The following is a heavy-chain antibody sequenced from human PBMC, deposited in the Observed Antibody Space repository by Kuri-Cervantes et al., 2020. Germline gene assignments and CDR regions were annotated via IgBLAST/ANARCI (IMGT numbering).Heavy chain of an antibody. V-gene: IGHV4-34*01. CDR3: ARVSITFGGVIVNTFDY. D-gene: IGHD3-16*02. J-gene: IGHJ4*02. Sequence: ESLKISCAVYGGSFSGYYWSWIRQPPGKGLEWIGEINHSGSTNYNPSLKSRVTISVDTSKNQFSLKLNSVTAADTAVYYCARVSITFGGVIVNTFDYWGQGTLVTVSS. CDR1: GGSFSGYY. CDR2: INHSGST.